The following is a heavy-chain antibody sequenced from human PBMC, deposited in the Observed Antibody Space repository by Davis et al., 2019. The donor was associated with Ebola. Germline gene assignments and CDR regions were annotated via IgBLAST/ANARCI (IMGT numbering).Heavy chain of an antibody. CDR3: ARGSVVIAANDFFDY. V-gene: IGHV3-23*01. Sequence: GESLKISCAASGFTFSSYAMSWVRQAPGKGLEWVSAISGSGGSTYYADSVKGRFTISRDNSKNTLYLRMNSLRAEDTAVYYCARGSVVIAANDFFDYWGQGTLVTVSS. J-gene: IGHJ4*02. CDR2: ISGSGGST. CDR1: GFTFSSYA. D-gene: IGHD2-15*01.